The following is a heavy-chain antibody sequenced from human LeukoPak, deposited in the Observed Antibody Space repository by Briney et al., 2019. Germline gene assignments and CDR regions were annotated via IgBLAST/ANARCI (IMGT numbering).Heavy chain of an antibody. CDR2: TRDKDNSYTT. CDR1: GFTFSDHY. J-gene: IGHJ3*02. Sequence: PGGSLRLSCAASGFTFSDHYMDWVRQAPGKGLEWVGRTRDKDNSYTTEYAASVKGRFTISRDDSRNSLYLQMNSLKTEDTAVYYCARAYDTSGYSFDASDMWGQGTMVTVSS. D-gene: IGHD3-22*01. V-gene: IGHV3-72*01. CDR3: ARAYDTSGYSFDASDM.